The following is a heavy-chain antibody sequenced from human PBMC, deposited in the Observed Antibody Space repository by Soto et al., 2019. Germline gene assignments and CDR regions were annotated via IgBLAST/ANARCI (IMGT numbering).Heavy chain of an antibody. CDR2: ISSSGSTM. J-gene: IGHJ4*02. Sequence: EVQLVESGGGLVQPGGSLRLSCAVSGFTFSSYEMNWVRQAPGKGLEWVSYISSSGSTMYYADSVKGRFTISRDNAKNSLYLQMNSLRAEDTAVYYCARDGWELLRPYFDYWGQGTLVTVSS. CDR3: ARDGWELLRPYFDY. V-gene: IGHV3-48*03. CDR1: GFTFSSYE. D-gene: IGHD1-26*01.